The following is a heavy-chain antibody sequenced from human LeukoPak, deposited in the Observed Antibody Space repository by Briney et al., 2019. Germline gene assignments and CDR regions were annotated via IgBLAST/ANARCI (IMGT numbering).Heavy chain of an antibody. CDR2: INLNSGGT. CDR3: ARDLRFSEWLHAFDT. D-gene: IGHD3-3*01. CDR1: GYTFTGYY. Sequence: ASVKVSCKASGYTFTGYYMHWVRQAPGQGLEWMGWINLNSGGTNYAQKFQGRVTMTRDTSISTAYMELSRLRSDDTAVYYCARDLRFSEWLHAFDTWGQGTMVTVSS. V-gene: IGHV1-2*02. J-gene: IGHJ3*02.